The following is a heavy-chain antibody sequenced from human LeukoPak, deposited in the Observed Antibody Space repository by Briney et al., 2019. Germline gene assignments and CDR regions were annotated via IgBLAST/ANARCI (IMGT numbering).Heavy chain of an antibody. V-gene: IGHV1-2*02. CDR1: GYTFTGYY. Sequence: ASVKVSCKASGYTFTGYYMHWVRQAPGQGLEWMGWINPNSGGTNYAQKFQGRVTMTRDTSISTAYMELSRLRSDDTAVYYCAVVGYDSSGYYYDWFDPWGQGTQVTVSS. J-gene: IGHJ5*02. CDR3: AVVGYDSSGYYYDWFDP. D-gene: IGHD3-22*01. CDR2: INPNSGGT.